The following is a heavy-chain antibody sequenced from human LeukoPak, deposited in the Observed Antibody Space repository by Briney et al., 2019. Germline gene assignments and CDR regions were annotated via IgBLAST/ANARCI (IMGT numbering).Heavy chain of an antibody. CDR1: GFTFSSYG. Sequence: GGSLRLSCAASGFTFSSYGMHWVRRAPGKGLEWVAVISYDGSNKYYADSVKGRFTISRDNSKNTLYLQMNSLRAEDTAVYYCAKVDSSGWQFDYWGQGTLVTVSS. J-gene: IGHJ4*02. CDR2: ISYDGSNK. D-gene: IGHD6-19*01. CDR3: AKVDSSGWQFDY. V-gene: IGHV3-30*18.